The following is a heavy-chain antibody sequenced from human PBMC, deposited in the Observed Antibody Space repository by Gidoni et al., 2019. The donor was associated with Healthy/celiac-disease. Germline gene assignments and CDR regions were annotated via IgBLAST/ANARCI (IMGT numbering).Heavy chain of an antibody. CDR3: ARGGYCSSTSCYTDYYYYYMDV. V-gene: IGHV4-4*02. Sequence: QVQLQESGPGLVQPSGTLSLTCAVSGGSISSSNWWSWVRQPPGKGLEWIGEIYHSGSTNYNPSLKSRVTISVDKSKNQFSLKLSSVTAADTAVYYCARGGYCSSTSCYTDYYYYYMDVWGKGTTVTVSS. D-gene: IGHD2-2*02. J-gene: IGHJ6*03. CDR1: GGSISSSNW. CDR2: IYHSGST.